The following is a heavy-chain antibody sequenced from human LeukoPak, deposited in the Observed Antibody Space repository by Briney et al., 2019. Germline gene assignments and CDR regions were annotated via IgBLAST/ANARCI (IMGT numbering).Heavy chain of an antibody. CDR1: GFTFSSYA. CDR3: AKDRDGYYGMDV. V-gene: IGHV3-23*01. CDR2: ISGSGGST. Sequence: GGSLRLSCAASGFTFSSYAMSWVRQAPGKGLEWASAISGSGGSTYYADSVKGRFTISRDNSKNTLYLQMNSLRAEDTAVYYCAKDRDGYYGMDVWGQGTTVTVSS. J-gene: IGHJ6*02.